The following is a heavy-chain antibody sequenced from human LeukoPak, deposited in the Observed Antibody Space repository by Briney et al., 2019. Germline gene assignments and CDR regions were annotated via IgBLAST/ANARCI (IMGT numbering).Heavy chain of an antibody. CDR2: ISSSGSTI. CDR1: GFTSSDYY. Sequence: GGSLRLSCAASGFTSSDYYMSWIRQAPGKGLEWVSYISSSGSTIYYADSVKGRFTISRDNAKNSLYLQMNSLRAEDTAVYYCARGGGFGYSYGSGDGMDVWGQGTTVTVSS. D-gene: IGHD5-18*01. CDR3: ARGGGFGYSYGSGDGMDV. V-gene: IGHV3-11*01. J-gene: IGHJ6*02.